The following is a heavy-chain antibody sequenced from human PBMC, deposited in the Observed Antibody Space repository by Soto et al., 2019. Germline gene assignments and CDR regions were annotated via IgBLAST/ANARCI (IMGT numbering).Heavy chain of an antibody. D-gene: IGHD2-15*01. J-gene: IGHJ5*02. V-gene: IGHV3-30-3*01. CDR2: ISYDGSNK. Sequence: LRLSCAASGFTFSSYAMHWVRQAPGKGLEWVAVISYDGSNKYYADSVKGRFTISRDNSKNTLYLQMNSLRAEDTAVYYCARGHKDIVVVVAATRNWFDPWGQGTLVTVSS. CDR1: GFTFSSYA. CDR3: ARGHKDIVVVVAATRNWFDP.